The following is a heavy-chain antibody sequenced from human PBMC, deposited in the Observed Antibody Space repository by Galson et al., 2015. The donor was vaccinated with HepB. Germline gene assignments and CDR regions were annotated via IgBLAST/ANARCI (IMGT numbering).Heavy chain of an antibody. CDR3: ARAAIQGDEYYYMDV. J-gene: IGHJ6*03. Sequence: SVKVSCKASGGTFTTYAISWVRQAPGQGLEWMGGIIPILGIINYAQKFRGRVTISADNSTSTAYMDLSSLISEDTAVYYCARAAIQGDEYYYMDVWGKGTTVTVSS. CDR1: GGTFTTYA. CDR2: IIPILGII. V-gene: IGHV1-69*10. D-gene: IGHD3-10*01.